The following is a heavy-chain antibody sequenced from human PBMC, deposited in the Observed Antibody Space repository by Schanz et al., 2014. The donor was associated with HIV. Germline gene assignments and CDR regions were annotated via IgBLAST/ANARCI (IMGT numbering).Heavy chain of an antibody. D-gene: IGHD1-26*01. V-gene: IGHV3-23*01. Sequence: EVQLLESGGDLVQPGGSLRLSCEASGFTFSSYAMSWVRLAPGKGLEWVSTVGYGGDNTYYADSVEGRFTISRDNSKNTVYLQMNSLRAEDTALYYCAKRGPYTGRYEYFQQWGQGTLVTVSS. J-gene: IGHJ1*01. CDR1: GFTFSSYA. CDR2: VGYGGDNT. CDR3: AKRGPYTGRYEYFQQ.